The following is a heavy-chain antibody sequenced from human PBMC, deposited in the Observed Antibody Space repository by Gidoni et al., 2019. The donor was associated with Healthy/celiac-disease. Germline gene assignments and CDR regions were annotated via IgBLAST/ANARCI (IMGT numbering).Heavy chain of an antibody. D-gene: IGHD6-19*01. CDR3: ARQVAVAGTGNDY. J-gene: IGHJ4*02. Sequence: PSFQGHVTISADKSISTAYLQWSSLKAPDTAMYYCARQVAVAGTGNDYWGQGTLVTVSS. V-gene: IGHV5-10-1*01.